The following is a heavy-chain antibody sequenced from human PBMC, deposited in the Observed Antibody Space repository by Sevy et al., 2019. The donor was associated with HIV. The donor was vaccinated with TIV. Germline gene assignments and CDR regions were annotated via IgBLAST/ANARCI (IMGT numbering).Heavy chain of an antibody. J-gene: IGHJ4*02. CDR2: ISYDGSNK. V-gene: IGHV3-30-3*01. Sequence: GGSLRLSCVASGFTFSSYAMHWVRQAPGKGLEWVAVISYDGSNKYYADSVKGRFTISRDNSKNTLYLQMNSLRAEDTAVYYCARDRRRPYRGNYFDYWGQGTLVTVSS. CDR3: ARDRRRPYRGNYFDY. CDR1: GFTFSSYA. D-gene: IGHD1-26*01.